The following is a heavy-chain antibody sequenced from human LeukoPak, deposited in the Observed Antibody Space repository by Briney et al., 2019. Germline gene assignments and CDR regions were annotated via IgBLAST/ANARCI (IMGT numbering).Heavy chain of an antibody. J-gene: IGHJ4*02. CDR3: ARVTGYIVEDYFDY. CDR2: IYRSGST. V-gene: IGHV4-39*07. Sequence: SGTLSLTCTVSGDSISSSTYYWGWIRQTPGKGLEWIGTIYRSGSTYYNPSLQSRVTISKDTSKNQFSLKLTSVTAADTAVYYCARVTGYIVEDYFDYWGQGTLVTVSS. D-gene: IGHD3-22*01. CDR1: GDSISSSTYY.